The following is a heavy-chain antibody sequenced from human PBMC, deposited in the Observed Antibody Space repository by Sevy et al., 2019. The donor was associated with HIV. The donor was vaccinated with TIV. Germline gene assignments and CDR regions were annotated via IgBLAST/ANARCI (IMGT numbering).Heavy chain of an antibody. CDR1: GFTFSSYA. D-gene: IGHD2-15*01. CDR3: ARDRQYCSGGTCYRTGYFDY. Sequence: GGSLRLSCAASGFTFSSYAMHWVRQAPGEGLGWVAVISDDGSNKYYADSVKGRFTISRDNSKNTLYLQMSSLRAEDTAMFYCARDRQYCSGGTCYRTGYFDYWGQGTLVTVSS. V-gene: IGHV3-30-3*01. J-gene: IGHJ4*02. CDR2: ISDDGSNK.